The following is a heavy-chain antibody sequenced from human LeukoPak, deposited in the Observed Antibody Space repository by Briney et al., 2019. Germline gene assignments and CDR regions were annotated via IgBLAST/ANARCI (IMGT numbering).Heavy chain of an antibody. Sequence: ASVKVSRKASGYTFSDYYIHWVRQAPGQGLEWMGWTNPTSSGTNYAQEFQGRVTVTTDTSINVAYMELSSLTSDDTAVYYCARDLGTVPAANSPEHWGQGTLVTVSS. D-gene: IGHD4/OR15-4a*01. CDR3: ARDLGTVPAANSPEH. CDR1: GYTFSDYY. J-gene: IGHJ4*02. CDR2: TNPTSSGT. V-gene: IGHV1-2*02.